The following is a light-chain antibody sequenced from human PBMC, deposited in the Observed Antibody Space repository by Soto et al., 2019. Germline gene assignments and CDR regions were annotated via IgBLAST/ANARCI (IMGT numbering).Light chain of an antibody. V-gene: IGKV3-15*01. J-gene: IGKJ1*01. Sequence: EIVMTQSPATLSVSPGERATLSCRASQGISSNLAWYQQKAGQAPRLLMYGASTRATGIPARFSGTGSGTEFTLTISSLQSEDFAVYYCQQYNDWPPWTFDQGTKVEIK. CDR1: QGISSN. CDR3: QQYNDWPPWT. CDR2: GAS.